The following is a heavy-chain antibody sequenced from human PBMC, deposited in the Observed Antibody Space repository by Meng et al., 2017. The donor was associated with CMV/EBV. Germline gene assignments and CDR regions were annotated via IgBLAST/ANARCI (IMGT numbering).Heavy chain of an antibody. CDR3: ASLNYCSSTSCSRRFDY. V-gene: IGHV4-34*01. D-gene: IGHD2-2*01. J-gene: IGHJ4*02. CDR1: GGSLSGYY. Sequence: GGSLSGYYGSWIRQPPGKGLEWIGEINHSGSTNYNPSLKSRVTISVDTSKNQFSLKLSAVTAADTAVYYCASLNYCSSTSCSRRFDYWGQGTLVTVSS. CDR2: INHSGST.